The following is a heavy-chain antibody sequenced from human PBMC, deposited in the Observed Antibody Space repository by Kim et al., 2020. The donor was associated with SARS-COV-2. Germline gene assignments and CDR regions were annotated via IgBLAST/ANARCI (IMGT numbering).Heavy chain of an antibody. CDR2: NN. V-gene: IGHV3-30*03. D-gene: IGHD3-16*01. CDR3: ARGKGFAFDS. Sequence: NNYYADPVKGRLTMSRDNSKNTLYLQMNRLRAEDTAVYYCARGKGFAFDSWGQGTLVSVSS. J-gene: IGHJ4*02.